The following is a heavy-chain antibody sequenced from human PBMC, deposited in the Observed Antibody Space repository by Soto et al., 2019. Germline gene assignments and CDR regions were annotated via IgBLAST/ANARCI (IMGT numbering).Heavy chain of an antibody. D-gene: IGHD1-7*01. Sequence: GASVKVSCKVSGYTLTELSMHWVRQAPGKGLEWMGGFDPEDGETIYAQKFQGRVTMTEGTSTDTAYMELSSLRSEDTAVYYCATSIRLYNWNYEAFDIWGQGTRVTVS. CDR1: GYTLTELS. J-gene: IGHJ3*02. V-gene: IGHV1-24*01. CDR3: ATSIRLYNWNYEAFDI. CDR2: FDPEDGET.